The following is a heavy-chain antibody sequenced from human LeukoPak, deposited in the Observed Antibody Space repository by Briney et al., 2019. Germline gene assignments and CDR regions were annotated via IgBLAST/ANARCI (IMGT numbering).Heavy chain of an antibody. CDR1: GGSISSSSYY. D-gene: IGHD4-17*01. J-gene: IGHJ3*02. V-gene: IGHV4-39*01. Sequence: SETLSLTCTVSGGSISSSSYYWGWIRQPPGKGLEWIGSIYYSGSTYYNPSLKSRVTISVDTSKNQFSLKLSSVTAADTAVYYCARGSYGSDAFDIWGQGTMVTVSS. CDR3: ARGSYGSDAFDI. CDR2: IYYSGST.